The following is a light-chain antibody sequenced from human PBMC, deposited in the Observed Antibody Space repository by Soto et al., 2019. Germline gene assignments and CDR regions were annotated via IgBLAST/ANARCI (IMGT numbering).Light chain of an antibody. J-gene: IGLJ1*01. CDR1: SSDVGGYNY. Sequence: QSALTQPRSVSGSPGQSVTISCTGTSSDVGGYNYVSWYQQHPGKAPKLMIYDVSDRPSGVSNRFSGSKSGNTASLTISGLQAEDEADYYCTSYSGSTTLGVFGTGTKLTVL. V-gene: IGLV2-11*01. CDR2: DVS. CDR3: TSYSGSTTLGV.